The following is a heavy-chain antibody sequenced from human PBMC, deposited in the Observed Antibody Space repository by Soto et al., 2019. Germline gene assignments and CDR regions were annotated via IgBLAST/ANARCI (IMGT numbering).Heavy chain of an antibody. D-gene: IGHD5-12*01. CDR2: IYYSGST. V-gene: IGHV4-59*12. Sequence: SETKSLTCPVSGGYIINYYLSWIRKPPGKGLEWIGYIYYSGSTNYNPSLKSRVTISVDKSKNQFSLNLSSVTAADTAVYYCARVVDRQLGGAFFGAFDIWGKGTMVTVSS. CDR1: GGYIINYY. J-gene: IGHJ3*02. CDR3: ARVVDRQLGGAFFGAFDI.